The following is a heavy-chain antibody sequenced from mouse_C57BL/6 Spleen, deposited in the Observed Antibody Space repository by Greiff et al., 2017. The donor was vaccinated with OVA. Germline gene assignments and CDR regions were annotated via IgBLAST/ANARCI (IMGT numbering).Heavy chain of an antibody. CDR3: ARVWDYEGDWYFDV. Sequence: VQLQQSGPELVKPGASVKISCKASGYAFSSSWMNWVKQRPGKGLEWIGRIYPGDGDTNYNGKFKGKATLTADKSSSTAYMQLSSLTSEDSAVYFCARVWDYEGDWYFDVWGTGTTVTVSS. CDR2: IYPGDGDT. V-gene: IGHV1-82*01. D-gene: IGHD2-4*01. CDR1: GYAFSSSW. J-gene: IGHJ1*03.